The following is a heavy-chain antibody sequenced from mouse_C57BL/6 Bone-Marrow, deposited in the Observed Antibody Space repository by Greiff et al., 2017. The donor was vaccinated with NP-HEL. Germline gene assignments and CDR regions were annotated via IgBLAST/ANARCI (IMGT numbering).Heavy chain of an antibody. J-gene: IGHJ3*01. Sequence: DVMLVESGGGLVQSGRSLRLSCATSGFTFSDFYMEWVRQAPGEGLEWIAASRNKANDYTTEYSASVKGRFIVSRDTSQSILYLQMNALRAEDTAIYYCARDLYYYGSGFAYWGQGTLVTVSA. CDR2: SRNKANDYTT. CDR3: ARDLYYYGSGFAY. CDR1: GFTFSDFY. V-gene: IGHV7-1*01. D-gene: IGHD1-1*01.